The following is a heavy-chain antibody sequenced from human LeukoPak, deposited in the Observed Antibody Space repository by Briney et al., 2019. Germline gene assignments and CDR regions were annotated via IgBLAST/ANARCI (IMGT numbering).Heavy chain of an antibody. J-gene: IGHJ6*04. V-gene: IGHV3-53*01. Sequence: SGGSLRLSCTASGFTVSSNYMNWVRQAPGKGLEWVSVIYSGGSTCYVDSVKGRFTISSDDSKNTLYLQMNSLRAEDTAVYYCARGGEDVWGKGTTVTVSS. CDR3: ARGGEDV. CDR1: GFTVSSNY. D-gene: IGHD3-16*01. CDR2: IYSGGST.